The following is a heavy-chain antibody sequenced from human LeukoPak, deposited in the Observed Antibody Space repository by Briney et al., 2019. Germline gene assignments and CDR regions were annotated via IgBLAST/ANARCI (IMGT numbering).Heavy chain of an antibody. J-gene: IGHJ4*02. CDR1: GFTFSTYW. V-gene: IGHV3-74*01. Sequence: PGGSLRLSCAASGFTFSTYWMHWVRQAPGKGLVWLSRISSDGSSTNYADSVKGRFTISRDNAKNTLHLQMNSLRAEDTAVYYCARDYGEGGYYFDYWGQGTLVTVSS. CDR2: ISSDGSST. D-gene: IGHD4-17*01. CDR3: ARDYGEGGYYFDY.